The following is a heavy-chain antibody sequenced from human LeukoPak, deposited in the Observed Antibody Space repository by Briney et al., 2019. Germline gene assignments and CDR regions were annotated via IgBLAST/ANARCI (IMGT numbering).Heavy chain of an antibody. CDR1: GHTFTGYY. D-gene: IGHD6-13*01. J-gene: IGHJ4*02. V-gene: IGHV1-2*02. CDR2: INPNSGDT. CDR3: AGVARSAGYSSSLSY. Sequence: GASVKVSCKTSGHTFTGYYLYWVRQAPGQGLEWMGWINPNSGDTNSAQRFQGRVTMTRDTSISTAYMELNNLRSDDTAVYYCAGVARSAGYSSSLSYWGQGTLVTVSS.